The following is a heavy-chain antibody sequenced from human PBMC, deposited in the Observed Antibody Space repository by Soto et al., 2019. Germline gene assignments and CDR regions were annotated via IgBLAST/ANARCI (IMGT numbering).Heavy chain of an antibody. CDR1: GDSVSSNSAA. CDR2: TYYRSKWYN. CDR3: ARARRMITFGGVIVMGYYYYYMDV. V-gene: IGHV6-1*01. Sequence: QSQTLSLTCAISGDSVSSNSAAWNWIRQSPSRGLEWLGRTYYRSKWYNDYAVSVKSRITINPDTSKNQFSLQLNSVTPEDTAVYYCARARRMITFGGVIVMGYYYYYMDVWGKGTTVTVSS. J-gene: IGHJ6*03. D-gene: IGHD3-16*02.